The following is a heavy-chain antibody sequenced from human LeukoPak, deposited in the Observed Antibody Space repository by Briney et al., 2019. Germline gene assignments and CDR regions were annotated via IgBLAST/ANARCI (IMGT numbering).Heavy chain of an antibody. V-gene: IGHV1-69*13. CDR2: IIPIFGTA. J-gene: IGHJ6*03. D-gene: IGHD2-21*01. CDR3: ARELAYCGGDCYSGHYYYYYYMDV. CDR1: GGTFSSYA. Sequence: SVKVSCKASGGTFSSYAISWARQAPGQGLEWMGGIIPIFGTANYAQKFQGRVTITADESTSTAYMELSSLRSEDTAVYYCARELAYCGGDCYSGHYYYYYYMDVWGKGTTVTVSS.